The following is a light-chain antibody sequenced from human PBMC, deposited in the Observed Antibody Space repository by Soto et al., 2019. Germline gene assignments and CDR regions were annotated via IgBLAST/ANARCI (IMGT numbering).Light chain of an antibody. Sequence: EIVMTQSPATLSVSPMEIAAPSCRASQSIRTNLAWYQEKPGQAPGLLIYGASTRATGIPARFSGSGSGREFTLTISSLQSEDFAVYYCQQYNQWQTFGQGTKVDIK. J-gene: IGKJ1*01. CDR3: QQYNQWQT. V-gene: IGKV3-15*01. CDR2: GAS. CDR1: QSIRTN.